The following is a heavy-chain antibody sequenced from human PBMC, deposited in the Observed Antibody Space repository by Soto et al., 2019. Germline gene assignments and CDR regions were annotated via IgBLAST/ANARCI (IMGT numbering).Heavy chain of an antibody. CDR1: GYSFTSYW. CDR3: ARHRVTGYYYYYGMDV. CDR2: IYPGDSDT. Sequence: GESLKISCKGSGYSFTSYWIGWVRQMPGKGLEWMGIIYPGDSDTRYSPSFQGQVTISADKSISTAYLQWSSLKASDTAMYYCARHRVTGYYYYYGMDVWGQGTTVTVS. J-gene: IGHJ6*02. V-gene: IGHV5-51*01. D-gene: IGHD2-8*02.